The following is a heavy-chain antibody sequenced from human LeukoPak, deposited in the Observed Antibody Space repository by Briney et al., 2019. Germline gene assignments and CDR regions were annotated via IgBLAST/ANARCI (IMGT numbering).Heavy chain of an antibody. Sequence: SETLSLTCTVSGDSISSYYWSWIRQPPGKGLEWIGYLYYYESTNYNPSLKSRVTISVDTSKNQLSLKLTSVTAADTAVYYCARVGMVRGVMSHYNYHMDVWGKGTTVTVSS. J-gene: IGHJ6*03. CDR3: ARVGMVRGVMSHYNYHMDV. D-gene: IGHD3-10*01. CDR2: LYYYEST. CDR1: GDSISSYY. V-gene: IGHV4-59*01.